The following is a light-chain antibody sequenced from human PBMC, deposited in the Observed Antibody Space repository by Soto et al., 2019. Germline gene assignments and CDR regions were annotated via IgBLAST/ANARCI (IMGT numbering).Light chain of an antibody. V-gene: IGKV1-39*01. CDR2: AAS. Sequence: IQMTQSPSSLSASVGDRVTITCRARQSISSYLNWYQQKPGKAPKLLIYAASSLQSGVPSRFSGRGSGKNFNLTIPSLQPEDFSTYYRQKNYRTPGPTFGGGNKVDNK. CDR1: QSISSY. CDR3: QKNYRTPGPT. J-gene: IGKJ4*01.